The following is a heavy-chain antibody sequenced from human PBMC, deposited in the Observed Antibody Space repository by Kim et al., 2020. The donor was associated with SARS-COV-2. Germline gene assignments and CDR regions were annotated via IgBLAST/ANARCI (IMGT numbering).Heavy chain of an antibody. D-gene: IGHD5-12*01. Sequence: GGSLRLSCSASGFTFSSYAMHWVRQAPGKGLEYVSAISSNGGSTYYADSVKGRFTISRDNSKNTLYLQMSSLRAEDTAVYYCVKRGYSGYDVYSSGFWFDPWGQGTLVTVSS. V-gene: IGHV3-64D*09. CDR3: VKRGYSGYDVYSSGFWFDP. CDR2: ISSNGGST. J-gene: IGHJ5*02. CDR1: GFTFSSYA.